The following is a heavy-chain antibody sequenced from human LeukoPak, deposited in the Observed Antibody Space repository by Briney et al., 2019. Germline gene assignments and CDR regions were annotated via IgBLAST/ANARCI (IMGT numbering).Heavy chain of an antibody. CDR1: GFTFSSYS. D-gene: IGHD2-21*02. CDR2: ISSSSSYI. Sequence: PGGSLRLSCAASGFTFSSYSMNWVRQAPGKGLEWVSSISSSSSYIYYADSVKDRFTISRDNAKSSLYLQMNSLRAEDTAVYYCAAQDEYCGGDCYLIDYWGQGTLVTVSS. CDR3: AAQDEYCGGDCYLIDY. J-gene: IGHJ4*02. V-gene: IGHV3-21*01.